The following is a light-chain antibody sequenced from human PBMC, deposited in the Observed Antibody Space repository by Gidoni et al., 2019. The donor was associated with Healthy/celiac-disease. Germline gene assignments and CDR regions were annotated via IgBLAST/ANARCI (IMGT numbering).Light chain of an antibody. CDR3: QQLNSYPIT. CDR1: QGISSY. CDR2: AAS. J-gene: IGKJ5*01. V-gene: IGKV1-9*01. Sequence: DIQLTQSPSFLSASVGDRVTITCWASQGISSYLVWYQQKSGKAPKLLIYAASTLQSGVPSRFSGSGSGTEFTLTISSLQPEDFATYYCQQLNSYPITFXQXTRLEIK.